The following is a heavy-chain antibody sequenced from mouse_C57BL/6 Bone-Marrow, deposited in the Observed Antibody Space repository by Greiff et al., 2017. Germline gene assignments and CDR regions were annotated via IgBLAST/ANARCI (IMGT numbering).Heavy chain of an antibody. Sequence: QVQLQQPGAELVMPGASVKLSCKASGYTFTSYWMHWVKQRPGQGLEWIGEIDPSDGCTNYNQKFKGKATLTVDKSSSTAYMQPSSLTSEDSAVXYLARVITTVVERTWFAYGGQGTLVTVSA. V-gene: IGHV1-69*01. D-gene: IGHD1-1*01. J-gene: IGHJ3*01. CDR2: IDPSDGCT. CDR3: ARVITTVVERTWFAY. CDR1: GYTFTSYW.